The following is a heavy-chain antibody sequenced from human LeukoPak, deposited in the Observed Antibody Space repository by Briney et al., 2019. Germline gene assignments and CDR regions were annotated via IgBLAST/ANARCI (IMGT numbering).Heavy chain of an antibody. CDR3: ARPFYSSSWYSFDY. CDR1: GYTFTGYY. Sequence: ASVKVSCKASGYTFTGYYMHWVRQAPGQGLEWMGWINPNSGGTSYAQKFQGRVTMTRDTSISTAYMELSRLRSDDTAVYYCARPFYSSSWYSFDYWGQGTLVTVSS. CDR2: INPNSGGT. V-gene: IGHV1-2*02. J-gene: IGHJ4*02. D-gene: IGHD6-13*01.